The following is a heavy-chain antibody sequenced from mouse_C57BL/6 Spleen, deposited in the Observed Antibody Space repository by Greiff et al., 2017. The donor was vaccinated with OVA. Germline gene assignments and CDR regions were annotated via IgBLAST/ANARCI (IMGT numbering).Heavy chain of an antibody. J-gene: IGHJ2*01. CDR2: IDPNSGGT. V-gene: IGHV1-72*01. CDR3: TRLAYGNHYFDV. Sequence: QVQLKQPGAELVKPGASVKLSCKASGYTFTSYWMHWVKQRPGRGLAWIGRIDPNSGGTKYNEKFKSKATLTVDKPSRTAYMQLSSRTSEDSAVXFCTRLAYGNHYFDVWGQGTTLTVSS. CDR1: GYTFTSYW. D-gene: IGHD2-10*02.